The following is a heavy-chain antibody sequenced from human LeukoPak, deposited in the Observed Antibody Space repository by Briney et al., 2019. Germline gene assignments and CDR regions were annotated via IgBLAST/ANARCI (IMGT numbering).Heavy chain of an antibody. D-gene: IGHD4-17*01. CDR3: AKDMYGDYSGFSPLYSDY. V-gene: IGHV3-9*01. J-gene: IGHJ4*02. CDR1: GFTFDDYA. Sequence: GRSLRLSCAASGFTFDDYAMHRVRQAPGQGLEGVSGISCSSGSIGYADSVKGRFTISRDNSKNSLYLQMNSLRAEDTALYYCAKDMYGDYSGFSPLYSDYWGQGTLVTVSS. CDR2: ISCSSGSI.